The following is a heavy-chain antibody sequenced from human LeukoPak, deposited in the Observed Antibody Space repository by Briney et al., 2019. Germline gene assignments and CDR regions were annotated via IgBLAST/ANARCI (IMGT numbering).Heavy chain of an antibody. CDR2: INHSGST. CDR3: ARIDPGIAAAGTRDY. V-gene: IGHV4-34*01. D-gene: IGHD6-13*01. CDR1: GGSFSGYY. Sequence: SETLSLTCAVYGGSFSGYYWSWIRQPPGKGLEWIGEINHSGSTNYNPSLKSRVTISVDTSKNQFSLKLSSVPAADTAVYYCARIDPGIAAAGTRDYWGQGTLVTVSS. J-gene: IGHJ4*02.